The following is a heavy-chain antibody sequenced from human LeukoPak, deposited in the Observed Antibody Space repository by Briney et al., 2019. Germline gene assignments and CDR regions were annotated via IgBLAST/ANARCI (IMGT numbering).Heavy chain of an antibody. V-gene: IGHV1-8*01. CDR3: ASAIFPYGWFDP. CDR2: MNPNSGNT. D-gene: IGHD3-3*01. J-gene: IGHJ5*02. CDR1: GYTFTSYD. Sequence: RASVTVSCKASGYTFTSYDMNWVRQATGQGLEWMGWMNPNSGNTGYAQKFQGRVTMTRNTSISTAYMELSSLRSEDTAVYYCASAIFPYGWFDPWGQGTLVTVSS.